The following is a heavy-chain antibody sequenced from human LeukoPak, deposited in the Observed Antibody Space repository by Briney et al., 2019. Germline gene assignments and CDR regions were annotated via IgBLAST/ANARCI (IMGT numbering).Heavy chain of an antibody. J-gene: IGHJ4*02. Sequence: PGRSLRLSCAASGFTFSSYAMHWVRQAPGKGLEWVAVISYDGSNKYYADSVKGRFTISRDNSKNTLYLQMNSLRAEDTAVYYCARDFLKPAENTIFGVAIDYWGQGTLVTVSS. V-gene: IGHV3-30*01. CDR3: ARDFLKPAENTIFGVAIDY. CDR2: ISYDGSNK. D-gene: IGHD3-3*01. CDR1: GFTFSSYA.